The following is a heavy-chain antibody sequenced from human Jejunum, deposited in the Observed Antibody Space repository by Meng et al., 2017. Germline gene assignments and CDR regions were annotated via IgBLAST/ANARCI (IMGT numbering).Heavy chain of an antibody. J-gene: IGHJ4*02. Sequence: GQLVWSWGGVVQAGRSLSLSCSASGFTFSSYRMYWVRQASGKGLEWVAVTSSDGNTNYYADSVKGRFTISRDNSKNTLFLQMNSLRADDTAVYYCVRGSIDWYLDYWGQGTLVTVSS. CDR2: TSSDGNTN. CDR3: VRGSIDWYLDY. D-gene: IGHD3-9*01. CDR1: GFTFSSYR. V-gene: IGHV3-30*16.